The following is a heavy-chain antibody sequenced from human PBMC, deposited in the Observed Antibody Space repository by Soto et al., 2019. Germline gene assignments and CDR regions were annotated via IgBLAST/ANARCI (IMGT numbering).Heavy chain of an antibody. CDR1: GFTFSSYW. V-gene: IGHV3-7*01. CDR2: IKQDGSEK. J-gene: IGHJ6*03. CDR3: AREPYRFLEWLLILGYMDV. Sequence: GGSLRLSCAASGFTFSSYWMSWVRQAPGKGLEWVANIKQDGSEKYYVDSVKGRFTISRDNAKNSLYLQMNSLRAEDTAVYYCAREPYRFLEWLLILGYMDVWGKGTTVTVSS. D-gene: IGHD3-3*01.